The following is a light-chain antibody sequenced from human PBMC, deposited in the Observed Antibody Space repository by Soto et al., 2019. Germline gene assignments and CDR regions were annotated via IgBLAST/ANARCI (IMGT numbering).Light chain of an antibody. CDR1: QSISSW. Sequence: DIQMTQSPSTLSASVGDRVTVTCRASQSISSWLAWYQQKPGKAPKLLIYKASSLESGVPSRFSGSGSGTEFTLTISSLQPDDFATYYCQKYNSYSQFGQGTKVDIK. CDR2: KAS. J-gene: IGKJ1*01. CDR3: QKYNSYSQ. V-gene: IGKV1-5*03.